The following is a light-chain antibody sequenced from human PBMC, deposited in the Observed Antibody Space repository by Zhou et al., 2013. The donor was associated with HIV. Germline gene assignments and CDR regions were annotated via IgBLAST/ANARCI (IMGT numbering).Light chain of an antibody. CDR2: DVN. Sequence: QSALTQPASMSGSPGQSITISCTGTSGDIGGRHYVSWYQQHPGRAPRLIIYDVNKRPSGVSSRFSGSKSGSTASLMISGLQADDEADYYCTSFTTVNTLYVFGLGTKVTVL. V-gene: IGLV2-14*03. J-gene: IGLJ1*01. CDR1: SGDIGGRHY. CDR3: TSFTTVNTLYV.